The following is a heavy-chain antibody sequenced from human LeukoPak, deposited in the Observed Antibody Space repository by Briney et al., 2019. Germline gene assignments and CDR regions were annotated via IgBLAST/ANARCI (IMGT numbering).Heavy chain of an antibody. Sequence: ASVKVSCKASGGTFSSYAISWVRQAPGQGLEWMGGIIPIFGTANYAQKFQGRVTITADESTSTAYMELSSLRSEDTAVYYCARLHSSSNAFDSGGQGTMVTVYS. D-gene: IGHD6-13*01. V-gene: IGHV1-69*13. J-gene: IGHJ3*02. CDR1: GGTFSSYA. CDR2: IIPIFGTA. CDR3: ARLHSSSNAFDS.